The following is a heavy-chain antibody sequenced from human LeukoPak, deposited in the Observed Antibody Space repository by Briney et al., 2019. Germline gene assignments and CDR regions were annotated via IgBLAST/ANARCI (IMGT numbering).Heavy chain of an antibody. D-gene: IGHD3-10*01. V-gene: IGHV3-21*01. CDR2: ISSSSSYI. J-gene: IGHJ4*02. CDR1: GFTFSSYS. Sequence: GGSLRLSCAASGFTFSSYSMNWVRQAPGKGLEWVSSISSSSSYIYYADSVKGRFTISRDNAKNSLYLQMNSLRAEDTAVYYCARDLVGGVRGFDYWGQGTLVTVSS. CDR3: ARDLVGGVRGFDY.